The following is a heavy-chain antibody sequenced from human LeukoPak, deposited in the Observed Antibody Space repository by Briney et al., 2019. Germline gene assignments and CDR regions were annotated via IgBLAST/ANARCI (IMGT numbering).Heavy chain of an antibody. D-gene: IGHD1-1*01. CDR3: ARGIDDGDNWFDS. J-gene: IGHJ5*01. CDR1: GFTFSRRS. Sequence: PGGSLRLSCAASGFTFSRRSINWVRQAPGKGLEWVSSISSSSSYIYYADSVKGRFTISRDNAKNSLYLQMNSLRAEDTALYYCARGIDDGDNWFDSWGQGTLVTVSS. CDR2: ISSSSSYI. V-gene: IGHV3-21*04.